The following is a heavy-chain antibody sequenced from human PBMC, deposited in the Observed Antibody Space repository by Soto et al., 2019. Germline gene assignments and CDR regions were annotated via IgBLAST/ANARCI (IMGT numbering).Heavy chain of an antibody. V-gene: IGHV3-23*01. D-gene: IGHD2-15*01. J-gene: IGHJ5*02. Sequence: EVRLLESGGGLVEPGGSLRLSCTGSGFNFETYGMTWVRQAPGKGLEWVSGISGSGDSTYFADSVKGRFTISRDNAKKTGQLQLSSLRAEDTATYYCARDPYVGWYCSGGTCPIASWGQGTLVIVSS. CDR3: ARDPYVGWYCSGGTCPIAS. CDR1: GFNFETYG. CDR2: ISGSGDST.